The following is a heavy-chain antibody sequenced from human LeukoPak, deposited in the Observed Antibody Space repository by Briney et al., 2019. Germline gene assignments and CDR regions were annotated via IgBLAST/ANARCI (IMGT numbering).Heavy chain of an antibody. Sequence: ASVNVSFKASVYTFTSYVISWVRQAAGQGLEWMGSIRPYNRNTKYAQKLQGRVTMTTDPSTSTAYMELRRLRCADTAVCYCARGKLLSPSLSDYWGQGTLVTVSS. V-gene: IGHV1-18*01. CDR2: IRPYNRNT. J-gene: IGHJ4*02. CDR1: VYTFTSYV. CDR3: ARGKLLSPSLSDY. D-gene: IGHD3-10*01.